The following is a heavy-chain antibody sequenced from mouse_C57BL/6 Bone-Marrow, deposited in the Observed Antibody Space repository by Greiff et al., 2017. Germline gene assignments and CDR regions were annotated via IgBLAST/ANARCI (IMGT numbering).Heavy chain of an antibody. D-gene: IGHD2-3*01. CDR1: GFTFSDYY. CDR2: INYDGSST. J-gene: IGHJ2*01. CDR3: ARDRDGYSFDY. Sequence: EVQRVESEGGLVQPGSSMKLSCTASGFTFSDYYMAWVRQVPEKGLEWVANINYDGSSTYYLASLKSRFIISRDNAKNILYLQMSSLKSEDTATYYCARDRDGYSFDYWGQGTTLTVSS. V-gene: IGHV5-16*01.